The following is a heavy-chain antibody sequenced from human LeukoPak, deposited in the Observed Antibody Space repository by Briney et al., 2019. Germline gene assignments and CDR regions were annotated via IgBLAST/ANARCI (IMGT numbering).Heavy chain of an antibody. V-gene: IGHV3-21*01. J-gene: IGHJ4*02. CDR2: ISSTSSHI. CDR1: GFTFSSYS. Sequence: GGSLRLSCAASGFTFSSYSMNWVRQAPGKGLEWVSSISSTSSHIYYADSVKGRFTISRDSAKNSLYLQMHSLRAEDTAVYYCARVVPGTGFFYWGQGTLVTVSS. D-gene: IGHD3-3*01. CDR3: ARVVPGTGFFY.